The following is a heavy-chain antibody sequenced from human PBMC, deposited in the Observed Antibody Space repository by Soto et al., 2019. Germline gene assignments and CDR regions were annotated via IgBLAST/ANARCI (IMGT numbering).Heavy chain of an antibody. Sequence: EVQLLESGGGLVQPGGSLRLSCAASGFTFGPYAMSWVRQAPGKRLEWVSGISGSGGSAYYADSVKGRFTISRDNSKNTLYLQMNSLRAEDTAVYYCAKDRSVDTRDWFDPWGQGTLVTVSS. V-gene: IGHV3-23*01. D-gene: IGHD5-18*01. CDR1: GFTFGPYA. CDR3: AKDRSVDTRDWFDP. J-gene: IGHJ5*02. CDR2: ISGSGGSA.